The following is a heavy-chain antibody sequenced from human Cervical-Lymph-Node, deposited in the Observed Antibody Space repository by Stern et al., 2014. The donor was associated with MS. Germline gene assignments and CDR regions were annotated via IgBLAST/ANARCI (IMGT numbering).Heavy chain of an antibody. V-gene: IGHV3-11*01. Sequence: MQLVESGGGLVKPGGSLRLSCAASGFTFSADFMTWIRQAPGKGLEWVSYISSSGSTVHYADSVKGRFTISRDNANNSLSLQMNSLRAEDTAVYYCASEKCTSASCYLSWGQGALVTVSS. CDR3: ASEKCTSASCYLS. J-gene: IGHJ4*02. CDR2: ISSSGSTV. CDR1: GFTFSADF. D-gene: IGHD2-2*01.